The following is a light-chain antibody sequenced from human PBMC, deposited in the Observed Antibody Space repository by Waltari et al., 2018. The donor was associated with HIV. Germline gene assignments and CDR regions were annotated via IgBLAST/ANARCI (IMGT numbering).Light chain of an antibody. CDR2: KHI. J-gene: IGLJ3*02. V-gene: IGLV1-47*01. CDR1: VPTIRSNY. Sequence: YVVTQPPSAFVTPGLRVTISCSGSVPTIRSNYVYWYQELPRTAPKPLNYKHILQFFGVPDRVPGPKADTSVSMAISGHRFVDEADYYCESLDDNLNSWLFGGGTKLTVL. CDR3: ESLDDNLNSWL.